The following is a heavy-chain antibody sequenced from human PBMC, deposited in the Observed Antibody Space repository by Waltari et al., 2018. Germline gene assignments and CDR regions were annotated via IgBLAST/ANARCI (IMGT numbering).Heavy chain of an antibody. CDR3: ARDLGYCTGGVCSSHYYYYGMDV. V-gene: IGHV3-30-3*01. CDR1: GFTFSSYA. Sequence: QVQLVESGGGVVQPGRSLRLSCAASGFTFSSYAMHWVRQAPGTGLEWVAVISYDGSNKYYADSVKGRFTISRDNSKNTLYLQMNSLRAEDTAVYYCARDLGYCTGGVCSSHYYYYGMDVWGQGTTVTVSS. CDR2: ISYDGSNK. D-gene: IGHD2-8*02. J-gene: IGHJ6*02.